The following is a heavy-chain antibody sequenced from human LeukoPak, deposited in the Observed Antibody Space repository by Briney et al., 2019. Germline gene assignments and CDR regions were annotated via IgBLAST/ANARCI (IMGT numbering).Heavy chain of an antibody. CDR3: ARHEWPYYGSGSYYSYFDY. Sequence: KPSETLSLTCTVSGGSISSSSYYWGWIRQPPGKGLEWIGSIYYSGSTYYNPSLKSRVTISVDTSKNQFSLKLSSVTAADTAVYYCARHEWPYYGSGSYYSYFDYWGQGTLVTVSS. V-gene: IGHV4-39*01. D-gene: IGHD3-10*01. CDR1: GGSISSSSYY. CDR2: IYYSGST. J-gene: IGHJ4*02.